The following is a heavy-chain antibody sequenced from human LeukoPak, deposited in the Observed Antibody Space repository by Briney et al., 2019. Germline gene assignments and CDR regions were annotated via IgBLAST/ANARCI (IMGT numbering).Heavy chain of an antibody. J-gene: IGHJ4*02. CDR3: AKDRFRGYSYGYGP. Sequence: GWSLRLSCAASGFTVSSNYMSWVRQAPGKGLEWVSAISGSGGSTYYADSVKGRFTISRDNSKNTLYLQMNSLRAEDTAVYYCAKDRFRGYSYGYGPWGQGTLVTVSS. D-gene: IGHD5-18*01. V-gene: IGHV3-23*01. CDR2: ISGSGGST. CDR1: GFTVSSNY.